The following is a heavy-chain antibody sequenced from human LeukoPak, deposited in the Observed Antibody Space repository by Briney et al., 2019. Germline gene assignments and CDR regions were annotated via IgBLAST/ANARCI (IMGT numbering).Heavy chain of an antibody. CDR3: AREAAAGVYFEY. Sequence: GASVKVSCKASGYTFTSYGISWVRQAPGQGLEWMGWISAYNGNTNYVHSLQGRVTMTTDTSTSTAYMELRSLRSDDTAIYYCAREAAAGVYFEYWGQGTLVTVSS. CDR1: GYTFTSYG. J-gene: IGHJ4*02. D-gene: IGHD6-13*01. V-gene: IGHV1-18*01. CDR2: ISAYNGNT.